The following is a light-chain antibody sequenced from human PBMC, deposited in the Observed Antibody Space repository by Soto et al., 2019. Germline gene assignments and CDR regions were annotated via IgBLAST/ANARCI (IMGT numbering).Light chain of an antibody. CDR3: QQYNSFPRT. V-gene: IGKV1-16*01. CDR2: ATS. J-gene: IGKJ2*01. Sequence: DIQMTQSPSSLSASVGDRVTITCRASQEITRYVAWFQQKPGKAPKPLIYATSRLESGVPSRFSGSASGTDFALTISDLQPEDFATYYCQQYNSFPRTFGQGTKLEMK. CDR1: QEITRY.